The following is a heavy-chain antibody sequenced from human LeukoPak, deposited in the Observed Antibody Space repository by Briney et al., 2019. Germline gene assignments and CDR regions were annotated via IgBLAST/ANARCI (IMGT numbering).Heavy chain of an antibody. V-gene: IGHV3-23*01. Sequence: GGSLRPSCAASGLTSSTYAMTWVRQAPGKGLEWVLSITGSGERTYYADSVKGRFTISRDNSNNMVYLQMNSLRGEDTAVYYCAKNSAYDRSLGYYSYYMDVWGKGTTVTVSS. J-gene: IGHJ6*03. CDR2: ITGSGERT. CDR3: AKNSAYDRSLGYYSYYMDV. D-gene: IGHD5-12*01. CDR1: GLTSSTYA.